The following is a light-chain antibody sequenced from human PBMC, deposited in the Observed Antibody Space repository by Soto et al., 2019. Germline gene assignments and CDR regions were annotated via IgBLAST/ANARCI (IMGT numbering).Light chain of an antibody. Sequence: QSALTQPRSVSGSPGQSITISCSGTIRDIGGYNFISWYQQHPGTAPKIIIYDVSKRPSGVPDRFSGSTSGNTASLTISGLQAEDDAFYNCCSYAGSNTLVFGGGTKLTVL. CDR2: DVS. CDR1: IRDIGGYNF. J-gene: IGLJ2*01. V-gene: IGLV2-11*01. CDR3: CSYAGSNTLV.